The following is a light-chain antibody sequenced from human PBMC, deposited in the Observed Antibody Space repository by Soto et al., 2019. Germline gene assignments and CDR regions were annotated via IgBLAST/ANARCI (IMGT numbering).Light chain of an antibody. CDR2: DAS. CDR1: QSVSSY. V-gene: IGKV3-11*01. Sequence: EIVLTQSPSTLSFSPLERATLSGRASQSVSSYLAWYQQKPGQAPRLLIYDASNRATGIPARFSGSGSGTDFTLTISSLEPEDFAVYYCQQRSNWPGTFGQGTKVDIK. J-gene: IGKJ1*01. CDR3: QQRSNWPGT.